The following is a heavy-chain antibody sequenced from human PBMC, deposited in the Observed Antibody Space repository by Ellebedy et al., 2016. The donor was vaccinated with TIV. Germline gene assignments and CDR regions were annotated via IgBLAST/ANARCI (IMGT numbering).Heavy chain of an antibody. Sequence: ETLSLTCAASGFTFSSFAMHWVRQAPGKGLEWLSVLSAGGDDTYSADSVKGRFTVTRDNSKNTLFLQMNGLRAEDTAVYYCAKGSSSGFNYDRVGFQYWGQGTLVTVSS. CDR1: GFTFSSFA. V-gene: IGHV3-23*01. D-gene: IGHD3-22*01. J-gene: IGHJ4*02. CDR3: AKGSSSGFNYDRVGFQY. CDR2: LSAGGDDT.